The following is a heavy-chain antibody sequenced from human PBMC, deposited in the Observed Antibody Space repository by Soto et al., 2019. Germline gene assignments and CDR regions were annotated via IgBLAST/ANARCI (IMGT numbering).Heavy chain of an antibody. Sequence: EVQLVQSGAEVKKPGESLKISCKGSGYSFTNYWIAWVLHMPGNGLEFMGISYPPDSDTRYTPSFQGQVTISADKSTNTAHLQWRSLTASDTAMYYCARHAHIWPSWSGAVAGAYFDYWGQGTLVTFDS. J-gene: IGHJ4*02. D-gene: IGHD6-19*01. V-gene: IGHV5-51*01. CDR1: GYSFTNYW. CDR2: SYPPDSDT. CDR3: ARHAHIWPSWSGAVAGAYFDY.